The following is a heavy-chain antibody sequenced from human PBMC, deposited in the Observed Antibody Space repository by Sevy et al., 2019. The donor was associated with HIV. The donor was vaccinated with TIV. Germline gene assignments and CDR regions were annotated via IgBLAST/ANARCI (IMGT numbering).Heavy chain of an antibody. D-gene: IGHD4-17*01. V-gene: IGHV3-30-3*01. Sequence: GGSLRLSCAASGFTFSSYAMHWVRQAPGKGLEWVAVIPYDGSNKYYADSVKGRFTISRDNSKNTLYLQMNSLRAEDTAVYYCARGFYDYGDYVPAIFFDDWGQGTLVTVSS. CDR1: GFTFSSYA. J-gene: IGHJ4*02. CDR2: IPYDGSNK. CDR3: ARGFYDYGDYVPAIFFDD.